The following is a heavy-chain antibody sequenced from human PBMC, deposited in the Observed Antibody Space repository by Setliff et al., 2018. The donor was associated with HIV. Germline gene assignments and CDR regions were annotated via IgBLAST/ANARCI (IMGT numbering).Heavy chain of an antibody. D-gene: IGHD3-9*01. CDR3: ARGRYDIFTGYYYSEYFQH. V-gene: IGHV4-34*01. CDR2: INHSGST. CDR1: GGSFSGYY. Sequence: PSETLSLTCAVYGGSFSGYYWSWIRQPPGKGLEWIGEINHSGSTNYNPSLKSRVTISVDTSKNQFSMKLSPVTAADTAVYYCARGRYDIFTGYYYSEYFQHWGQGTLVTVSS. J-gene: IGHJ1*01.